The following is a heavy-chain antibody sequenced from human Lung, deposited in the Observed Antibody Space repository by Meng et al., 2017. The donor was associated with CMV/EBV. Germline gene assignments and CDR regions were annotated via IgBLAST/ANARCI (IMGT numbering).Heavy chain of an antibody. CDR1: GGSISTNIYY. Sequence: LICRFSGGSISTNIYYWAWVRQPPGKGLEWIGSIHHSGPTFYKPSLESRVTISVDTSRRQFSLRLTSVTAADTAVYYCAMISGNYGFWGQGALVTVSS. CDR2: IHHSGPT. V-gene: IGHV4-39*07. J-gene: IGHJ1*01. D-gene: IGHD1-26*01. CDR3: AMISGNYGF.